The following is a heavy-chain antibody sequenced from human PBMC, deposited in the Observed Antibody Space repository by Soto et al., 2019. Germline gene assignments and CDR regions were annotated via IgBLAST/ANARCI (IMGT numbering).Heavy chain of an antibody. CDR1: GYTFTSYG. J-gene: IGHJ3*02. V-gene: IGHV1-18*01. Sequence: ASVKVSCKASGYTFTSYGISGVRQAPGQGLEWMGWISAYNGNTNYAQKLQGRVTMTTDTSTSTAYMELRSLRSDDTAVYYCAREGTSDGDYVNAFDIWGQGTMVTVSS. D-gene: IGHD4-17*01. CDR2: ISAYNGNT. CDR3: AREGTSDGDYVNAFDI.